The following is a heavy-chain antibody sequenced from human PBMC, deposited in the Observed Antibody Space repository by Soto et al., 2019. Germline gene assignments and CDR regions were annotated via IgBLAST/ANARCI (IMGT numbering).Heavy chain of an antibody. D-gene: IGHD2-2*01. V-gene: IGHV6-1*01. CDR2: TYYRSKWYN. CDR3: ARDLEAPAGMYYYYYGMDV. Sequence: SQTLSLTCAISGDSVSSNSAAWNWIRQSPSRGLEWLGRTYYRSKWYNDYAVSVKSRITINPDTSKNQFSLQLNSVTPEDTAVYYCARDLEAPAGMYYYYYGMDVWGQGTTVTVS. J-gene: IGHJ6*02. CDR1: GDSVSSNSAA.